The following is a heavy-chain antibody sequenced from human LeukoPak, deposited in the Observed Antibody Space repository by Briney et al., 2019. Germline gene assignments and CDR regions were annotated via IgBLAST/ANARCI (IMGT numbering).Heavy chain of an antibody. Sequence: ASVKVSCKASGYTFTSYDINWVRQATGQGLEWMGWMNPNSGNTGYAQKFQGRVTITRNTSISTAYMELSSLRSEDTAVYYCARGGGYSYGSHYYYIDVWGKGTTVTVSS. J-gene: IGHJ6*03. CDR1: GYTFTSYD. CDR2: MNPNSGNT. D-gene: IGHD5-18*01. CDR3: ARGGGYSYGSHYYYIDV. V-gene: IGHV1-8*03.